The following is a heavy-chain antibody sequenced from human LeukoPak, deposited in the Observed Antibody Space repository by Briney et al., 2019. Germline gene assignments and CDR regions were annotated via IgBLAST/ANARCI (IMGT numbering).Heavy chain of an antibody. CDR3: AKRGVVIRVILVGFHKEAYYFDS. V-gene: IGHV3-23*01. CDR1: GITLSNYG. D-gene: IGHD3-22*01. J-gene: IGHJ4*02. CDR2: ISGSGGST. Sequence: GGSLRLSCAVSGITLSNYGMSWVRQAPGKGLEWVAGISGSGGSTNYADSVKGRCSISRDNPKNTLYLQMNSLRAEDTAVYFCAKRGVVIRVILVGFHKEAYYFDSWGQGALVTVSS.